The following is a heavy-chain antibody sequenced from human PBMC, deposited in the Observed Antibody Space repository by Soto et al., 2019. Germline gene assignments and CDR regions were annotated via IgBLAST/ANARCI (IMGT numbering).Heavy chain of an antibody. CDR3: EKGFDWFDP. CDR1: GFTFSTYG. V-gene: IGHV3-33*06. D-gene: IGHD3-3*01. CDR2: VWSDGSEK. J-gene: IGHJ5*02. Sequence: GGSLRLSCAASGFTFSTYGMHWVRQAPGKGLQWVAVVWSDGSEKYYADSVKGRFSISRDNSKNTLYLQMNSLRDEDTAVYYHEKGFDWFDPWGQGPLVNVSS.